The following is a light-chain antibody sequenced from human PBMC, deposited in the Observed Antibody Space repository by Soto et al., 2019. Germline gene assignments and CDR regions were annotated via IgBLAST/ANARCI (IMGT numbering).Light chain of an antibody. J-gene: IGKJ5*01. Sequence: EIVLTQSPGTLSLSPGERATLSCRASQSVSSNYLAWYQQKSGQAPRLLIYGASCRATGIPDRFSGSGSGTDFTLTISRLEPEDFAAYYCQQYGSSPITFGQGTRLEIK. CDR1: QSVSSNY. V-gene: IGKV3-20*01. CDR2: GAS. CDR3: QQYGSSPIT.